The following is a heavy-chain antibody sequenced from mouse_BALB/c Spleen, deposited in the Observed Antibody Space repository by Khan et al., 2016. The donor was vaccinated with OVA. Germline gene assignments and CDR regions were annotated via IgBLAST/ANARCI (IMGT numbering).Heavy chain of an antibody. CDR1: GYTFTSYW. D-gene: IGHD1-1*01. V-gene: IGHV1S41*01. CDR3: AVENYYGKSCYAMDY. CDR2: IGPGSSSA. Sequence: DLVKPGASVKLSCKASGYTFTSYWINWIKQRPGQGLEWIGRIGPGSSSAYYNDMFKGKATLTVDTSSSTAYIQLSSLSSEDSAVYFCAVENYYGKSCYAMDYWGQGTSGTVSS. J-gene: IGHJ4*01.